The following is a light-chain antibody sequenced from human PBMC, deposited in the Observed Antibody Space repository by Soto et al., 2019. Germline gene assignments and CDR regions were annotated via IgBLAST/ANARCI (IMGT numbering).Light chain of an antibody. J-gene: IGLJ1*01. Sequence: QSALTQPASVSGSPGQSITLSCTGTSSDVAAYNSVSWYQQHPDKAPKLIIFSVNYRSSGVSDRFSGSKSDNTASLTISGLRTEDEADYYCSSSTSSSTYLFGTGTKLTVL. CDR3: SSSTSSSTYL. CDR1: SSDVAAYNS. CDR2: SVN. V-gene: IGLV2-14*03.